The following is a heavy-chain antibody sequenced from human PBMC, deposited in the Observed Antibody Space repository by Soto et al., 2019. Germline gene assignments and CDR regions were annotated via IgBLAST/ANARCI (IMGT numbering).Heavy chain of an antibody. D-gene: IGHD3-3*01. V-gene: IGHV5-10-1*04. Sequence: PGESLKISCKGSGYSFTSYWISWVRQMPGKGLEWMGRIDPSDSYTNYSPSFQGQVTISADKSISTAYLQWSSLKASDTAMYYCARIPYDFWSGYYYGMDVWGQGTTVTVSS. CDR3: ARIPYDFWSGYYYGMDV. J-gene: IGHJ6*02. CDR1: GYSFTSYW. CDR2: IDPSDSYT.